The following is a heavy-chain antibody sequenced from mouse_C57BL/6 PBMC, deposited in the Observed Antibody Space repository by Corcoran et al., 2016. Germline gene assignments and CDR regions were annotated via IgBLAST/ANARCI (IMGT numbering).Heavy chain of an antibody. J-gene: IGHJ3*01. CDR3: ARIYYGKGFAY. D-gene: IGHD2-1*01. CDR2: INPNNGGT. Sequence: EVQLQQSGPELVKPWASVQISCKASGYTFTDYYMNWVKQSHGKSLEWIGDINPNNGGTSYNQKFKGKATLTVDKSSSTAYMELRSLTSEDSAVYYGARIYYGKGFAYWGQGTLVTVSA. V-gene: IGHV1-26*01. CDR1: GYTFTDYY.